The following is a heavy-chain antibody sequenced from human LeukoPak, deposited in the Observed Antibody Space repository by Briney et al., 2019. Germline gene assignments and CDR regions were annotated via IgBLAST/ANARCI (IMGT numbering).Heavy chain of an antibody. V-gene: IGHV4-59*01. CDR1: GGSINTYF. D-gene: IGHD6-19*01. J-gene: IGHJ1*01. CDR3: ARGVTGGWYGDFQH. Sequence: SETLSLTCTVSGGSINTYFWSWVRQPPGKALEWIGYIYYSGSTNYNPSLKSRVTISVDTSKNQFSLKLSSVTAADTAVYYCARGVTGGWYGDFQHWGQGTLVTVSS. CDR2: IYYSGST.